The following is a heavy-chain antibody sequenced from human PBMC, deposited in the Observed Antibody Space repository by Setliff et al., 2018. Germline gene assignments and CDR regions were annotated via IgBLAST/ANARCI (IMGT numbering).Heavy chain of an antibody. CDR1: GFTFSDYA. V-gene: IGHV3-23*01. CDR3: TRDLSPITLMLVGVFYYFDN. D-gene: IGHD3-22*01. Sequence: PGGSLRLSCEASGFTFSDYAMSWVRRTPGKGLEWVSAIIGGGGEAYYSGSVRGRFTISRDDSKNTLYLQINSLRGEDSAVYYCTRDLSPITLMLVGVFYYFDNWGQGTLVTVSS. CDR2: IIGGGGEA. J-gene: IGHJ4*02.